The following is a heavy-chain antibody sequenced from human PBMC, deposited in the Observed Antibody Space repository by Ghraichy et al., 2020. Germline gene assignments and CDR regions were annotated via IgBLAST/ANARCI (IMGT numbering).Heavy chain of an antibody. Sequence: GGSLRLSCAASGFTFSRYPMHWVRQAPGKGLEWVAVISQDGNNKFYAASVKGRFTISRDNSKNTLYLQMNSLRAEDTAVYYCARDSPYHDYWGQGTLVTVSS. J-gene: IGHJ4*02. CDR3: ARDSPYHDY. CDR1: GFTFSRYP. D-gene: IGHD2-2*01. CDR2: ISQDGNNK. V-gene: IGHV3-30*04.